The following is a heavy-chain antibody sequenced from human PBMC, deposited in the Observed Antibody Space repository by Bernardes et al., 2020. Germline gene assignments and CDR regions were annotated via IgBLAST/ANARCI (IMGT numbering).Heavy chain of an antibody. CDR1: GFTFSSYS. V-gene: IGHV3-48*01. CDR2: ISSSSSTI. J-gene: IGHJ6*03. CDR3: ARSYYYYYMDV. Sequence: GGSLRLSCAASGFTFSSYSMNWVRQAPGKGLEWVSYISSSSSTIYYADSVKGRFTISRDNAKNSLYLQMNSLRAEDTAVYYCARSYYYYYMDVWGKGTTVTVSS.